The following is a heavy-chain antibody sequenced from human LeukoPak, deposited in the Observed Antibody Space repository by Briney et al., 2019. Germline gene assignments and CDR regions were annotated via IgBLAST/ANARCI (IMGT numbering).Heavy chain of an antibody. CDR3: ARGVDFWSGYYIDY. Sequence: PSETLSLTCTVSGGSISSYYWSWIRQPPGKGLEWIGYIYYSGSTSYNPSLKSRVTISVDTSKNQFSLKLSSVTAADTAVYYCARGVDFWSGYYIDYWGQGTLVTVSS. D-gene: IGHD3-3*01. CDR1: GGSISSYY. V-gene: IGHV4-59*01. J-gene: IGHJ4*02. CDR2: IYYSGST.